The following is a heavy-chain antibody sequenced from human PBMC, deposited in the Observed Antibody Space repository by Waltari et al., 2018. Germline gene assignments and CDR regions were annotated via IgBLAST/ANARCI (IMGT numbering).Heavy chain of an antibody. V-gene: IGHV3-15*01. D-gene: IGHD3-3*01. CDR2: IKSKTDGGTT. CDR1: GFTFSNAW. CDR3: TTEAQTPYEPI. Sequence: EVQLVESGGGLVKPGGYLRLSCAASGFTFSNAWMSWVRQAPGKGREWVGRIKSKTDGGTTDYAVTVKCRFTISRDDLKNTLYLQMNSLKTEDTAVYYCTTEAQTPYEPIWGQGTMVTVSS. J-gene: IGHJ3*02.